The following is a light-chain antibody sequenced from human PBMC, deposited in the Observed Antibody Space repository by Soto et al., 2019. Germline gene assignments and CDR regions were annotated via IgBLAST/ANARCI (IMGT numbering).Light chain of an antibody. J-gene: IGLJ2*01. CDR3: QSWGAGIPV. CDR1: SGHSNYA. V-gene: IGLV4-69*01. CDR2: FSYDGSH. Sequence: QLVLTQSPSASASLGASVKLTCTLSSGHSNYAIAWHQQQPEKGPRFLMKFSYDGSHTKGDGIPDRFSGSSSGAERYLTISSLQSEDEADYYCQSWGAGIPVFGGGTKLTVL.